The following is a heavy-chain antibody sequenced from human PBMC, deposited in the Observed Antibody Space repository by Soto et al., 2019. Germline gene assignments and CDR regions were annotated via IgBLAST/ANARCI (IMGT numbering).Heavy chain of an antibody. CDR1: GGSISSGDYY. V-gene: IGHV4-31*03. CDR2: IYYSGST. CDR3: ARWWSGSRQGFDP. D-gene: IGHD3-3*01. J-gene: IGHJ5*02. Sequence: QVQLQETGPGLVKPSQTLSLTCTVSGGSISSGDYYWSWIRQHPGKGLEWIGYIYYSGSTYYNPALKSRVTIAVDTSKNQFSLKLSSVTAADTAGDYCARWWSGSRQGFDPWGQGTLVTVSS.